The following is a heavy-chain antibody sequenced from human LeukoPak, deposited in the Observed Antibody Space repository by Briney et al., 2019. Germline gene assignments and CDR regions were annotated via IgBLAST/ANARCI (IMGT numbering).Heavy chain of an antibody. CDR3: ARDSCSGGSCYLSYYYMDV. J-gene: IGHJ6*03. CDR2: ISSSGSTI. V-gene: IGHV3-11*01. Sequence: GGSLRLSCAASGFTFSDYYMSWIRQAPGKGLEWVSYISSSGSTIYYADSVKGRFTISRDSAKNSLYLQMNSLRAEDTAVYYCARDSCSGGSCYLSYYYMDVWGKGTTVTVSS. D-gene: IGHD2-15*01. CDR1: GFTFSDYY.